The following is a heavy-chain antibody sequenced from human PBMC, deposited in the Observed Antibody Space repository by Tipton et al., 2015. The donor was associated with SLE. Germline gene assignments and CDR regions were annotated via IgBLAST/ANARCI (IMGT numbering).Heavy chain of an antibody. Sequence: QLVQSGGGLVQPGGSLRLSCSASGFSFRNYAMHWVRQAPGKGLEYVSYIGANGGNTYYADSVKDRFTISRDNAKNSVFLQMNSLRAEDTAVYYCARDQTGTLDYFDYWGQGILVTVSS. D-gene: IGHD3-9*01. J-gene: IGHJ4*02. CDR1: GFSFRNYA. CDR3: ARDQTGTLDYFDY. V-gene: IGHV3-64*04. CDR2: IGANGGNT.